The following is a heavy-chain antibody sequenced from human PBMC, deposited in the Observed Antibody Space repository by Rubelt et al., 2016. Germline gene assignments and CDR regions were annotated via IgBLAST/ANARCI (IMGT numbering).Heavy chain of an antibody. CDR2: INPNSGGT. J-gene: IGHJ5*02. D-gene: IGHD5-18*01. V-gene: IGHV1-2*02. CDR1: GYTFTSYG. Sequence: QVQLVQSGAEVKKPGASVKVSCKASGYTFTSYGISWVRQAPGQGLEWMGWINPNSGGTNYAQKFQGRVTMTRDTSISTAYMELSRLRSDDTAVYYCARPVDTAMVGADWFDPWGQGTLVTVSS. CDR3: ARPVDTAMVGADWFDP.